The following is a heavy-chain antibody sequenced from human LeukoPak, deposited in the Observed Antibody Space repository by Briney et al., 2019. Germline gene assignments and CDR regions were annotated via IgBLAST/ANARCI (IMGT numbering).Heavy chain of an antibody. Sequence: GGSLRLSCAASGFTFSSYGMHWVRQAPGKGLEWVSAISGSGGSTYYADSVKGRFTISRDNSKNTLYLQMNSLRAEDTAVYYCAKDPGYSSSWYYYYYGMDVWGQGTTVTVSS. V-gene: IGHV3-23*01. CDR1: GFTFSSYG. CDR3: AKDPGYSSSWYYYYYGMDV. CDR2: ISGSGGST. J-gene: IGHJ6*02. D-gene: IGHD6-13*01.